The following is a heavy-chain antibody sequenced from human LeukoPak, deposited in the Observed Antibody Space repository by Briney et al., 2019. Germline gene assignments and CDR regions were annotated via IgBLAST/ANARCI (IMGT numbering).Heavy chain of an antibody. D-gene: IGHD3-9*01. CDR3: ARGEYYDILTGYLTDSGAFDAFDI. J-gene: IGHJ3*02. CDR2: ISSSGSTI. CDR1: GFTFSDYY. Sequence: PGGSLRLSCAASGFTFSDYYMSWIRQAPGKGLEWVSYISSSGSTIYYADSVKGRFTISRDNAKNALYLQMNSLRAEDTAVHYCARGEYYDILTGYLTDSGAFDAFDIWGQGTMVTVSS. V-gene: IGHV3-11*01.